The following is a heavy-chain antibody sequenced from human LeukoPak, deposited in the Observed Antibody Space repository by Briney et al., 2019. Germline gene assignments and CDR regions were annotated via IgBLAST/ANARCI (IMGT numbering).Heavy chain of an antibody. CDR2: IYYSGST. J-gene: IGHJ4*02. CDR3: ARRVTIFGVVITYRLFDY. D-gene: IGHD3-3*01. Sequence: PSETLSLTCTVSGGSISSSSYYSGWIRQPPGKGLEWIASIYYSGSTYYNPSLKRRVTISVDTSKNQFSLKLTSVTAADTAVYYCARRVTIFGVVITYRLFDYWGQGTLVTVSS. CDR1: GGSISSSSYY. V-gene: IGHV4-39*01.